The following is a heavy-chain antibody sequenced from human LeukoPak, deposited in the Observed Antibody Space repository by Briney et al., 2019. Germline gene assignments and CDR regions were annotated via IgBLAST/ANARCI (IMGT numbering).Heavy chain of an antibody. J-gene: IGHJ4*02. CDR2: IYYNGIT. Sequence: SETLSLTCSVSGGSGSSGAYYWGWIRQPPGKGLEWIGTIYYNGITYYNPSLKSRITVSIDTSKNHFSLKLSSVTAADTAVYYCARQGDGGRAFDYWGQGTLVIVSS. CDR1: GGSGSSGAYY. D-gene: IGHD3-16*01. CDR3: ARQGDGGRAFDY. V-gene: IGHV4-39*01.